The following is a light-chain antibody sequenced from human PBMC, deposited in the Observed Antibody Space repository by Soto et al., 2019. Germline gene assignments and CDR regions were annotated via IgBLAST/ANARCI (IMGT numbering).Light chain of an antibody. J-gene: IGLJ1*01. CDR2: DVT. CDR1: TNDVGNYNY. V-gene: IGLV2-11*01. CDR3: CSYAGSYSYV. Sequence: QSSLTHPRSLSGSPGQSVTISCTGTTNDVGNYNYVSWYQQHPSKAPKLMIYDVTKRPSGVPDRFSGSKSGNTASLTISGLQAEDEADYYCCSYAGSYSYVFGTGTKV.